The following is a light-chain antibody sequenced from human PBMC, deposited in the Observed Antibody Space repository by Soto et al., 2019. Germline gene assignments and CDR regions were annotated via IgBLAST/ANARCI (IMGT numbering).Light chain of an antibody. V-gene: IGKV1-5*03. J-gene: IGKJ2*01. CDR2: KAS. Sequence: DIQMTQSPSTLSASVGDRVTITCRASQSISNWLAWYQQKPGKAPKLLIYKASNLESGVPSRFSGSGSGTEFTLTISSLQPDDFATYYCQQYNGSFGQGTKLEI. CDR3: QQYNGS. CDR1: QSISNW.